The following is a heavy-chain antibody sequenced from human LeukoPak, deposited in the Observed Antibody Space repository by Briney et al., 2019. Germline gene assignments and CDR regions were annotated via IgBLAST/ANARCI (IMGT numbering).Heavy chain of an antibody. Sequence: SETLSLTCAVYGGSFSGYYWSWIRQPPGKGLEWIGEINHSGSTNYNPSLKSRVTISVDTSKNQFSLKLSSVTAADTAVYYCASLRVPGDFDYWGQGTLVTVSS. D-gene: IGHD3-16*01. J-gene: IGHJ4*02. CDR3: ASLRVPGDFDY. CDR1: GGSFSGYY. V-gene: IGHV4-34*01. CDR2: INHSGST.